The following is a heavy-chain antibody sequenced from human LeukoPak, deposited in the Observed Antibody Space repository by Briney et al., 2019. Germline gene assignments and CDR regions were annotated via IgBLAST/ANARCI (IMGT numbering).Heavy chain of an antibody. CDR1: GFTFSSYA. J-gene: IGHJ6*02. CDR3: VKDRGGSPFYGMDV. CDR2: ISGSGGAGT. Sequence: GGSLRLSCAGSGFTFSSYAMSWVRQAPGKGLEWVSTISGSGGAGTYYADSVKGRFTVSRDNSRNTLYLPMNSLRAEDTAVYYCVKDRGGSPFYGMDVWGQGTTVTVS. D-gene: IGHD1-26*01. V-gene: IGHV3-23*01.